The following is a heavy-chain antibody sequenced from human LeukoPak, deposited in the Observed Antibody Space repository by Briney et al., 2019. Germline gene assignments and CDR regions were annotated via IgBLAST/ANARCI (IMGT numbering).Heavy chain of an antibody. V-gene: IGHV4-59*08. J-gene: IGHJ6*02. CDR3: ARHRALMDV. CDR1: GGSISSYC. CDR2: IYYSGST. Sequence: SETLSLTCTVSGGSISSYCWSWIRQPPGKGLEWIGYIYYSGSTNYNPSLKSRVTISVDTSKNQFSLKLSSVTAADTAVYYCARHRALMDVWGQGTTVTVSS.